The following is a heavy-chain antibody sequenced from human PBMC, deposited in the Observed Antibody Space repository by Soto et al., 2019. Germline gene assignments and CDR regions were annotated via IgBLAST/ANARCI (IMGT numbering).Heavy chain of an antibody. Sequence: EVQLVESGGGLVQPGRSLRLSCAASGFTFDDYAMHWVRQAPGKGLELVSGISWNSGSIGYAGSVNGRFTISRDNAKNSLYLQRNSLRAEDTALYYCAKAWGATIGGMLDYYYYYYMDVWGKGTTVTVSS. CDR2: ISWNSGSI. D-gene: IGHD5-12*01. CDR3: AKAWGATIGGMLDYYYYYYMDV. V-gene: IGHV3-9*01. CDR1: GFTFDDYA. J-gene: IGHJ6*03.